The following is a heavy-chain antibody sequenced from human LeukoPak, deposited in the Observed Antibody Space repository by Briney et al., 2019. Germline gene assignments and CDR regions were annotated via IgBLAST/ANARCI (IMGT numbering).Heavy chain of an antibody. CDR3: ARGRERWLQLVSYFDY. CDR2: IYYSGST. Sequence: SETLSLTCTVSGGSISSSSYYWGWIRQPPGKGLEWIGSIYYSGSTYYNPSLKSRVTISVDTSKNQFSLKLSSVTAADTAVYYCARGRERWLQLVSYFDYWGQGTLVTVSS. V-gene: IGHV4-39*07. CDR1: GGSISSSSYY. J-gene: IGHJ4*02. D-gene: IGHD5-24*01.